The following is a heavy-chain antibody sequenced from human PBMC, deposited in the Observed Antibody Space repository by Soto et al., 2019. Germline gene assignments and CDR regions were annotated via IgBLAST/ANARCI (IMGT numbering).Heavy chain of an antibody. CDR3: ARGGASITIFGTYYYYGMDV. Sequence: ASVKVSCKASGYTFTSYDINWVRQATGQGLEWMGWMNPNSGNTGYAQKFQGRVTMTRNTSISTAYMELSSLRSEDTAVYYCARGGASITIFGTYYYYGMDVWGQGTMVTVSS. D-gene: IGHD3-3*01. CDR1: GYTFTSYD. V-gene: IGHV1-8*01. CDR2: MNPNSGNT. J-gene: IGHJ6*02.